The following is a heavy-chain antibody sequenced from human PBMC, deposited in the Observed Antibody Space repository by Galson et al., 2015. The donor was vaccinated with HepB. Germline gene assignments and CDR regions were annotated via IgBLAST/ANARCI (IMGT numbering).Heavy chain of an antibody. CDR1: GFTFSDFA. CDR3: ARAPSSGWHYFDY. CDR2: ISYCGSNK. V-gene: IGHV3-30-3*01. J-gene: IGHJ4*02. D-gene: IGHD6-25*01. Sequence: SLRLSCAASGFTFSDFAMHWVRQAPGQGLEWVTVISYCGSNKYSADSVKGRFTISRDNSKDTLDLQMNSLRAEDTAVYYCARAPSSGWHYFDYWGQGTLVTVSS.